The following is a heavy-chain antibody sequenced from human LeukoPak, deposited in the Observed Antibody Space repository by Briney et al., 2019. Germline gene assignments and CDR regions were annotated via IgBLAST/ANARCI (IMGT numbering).Heavy chain of an antibody. D-gene: IGHD6-19*01. V-gene: IGHV1-46*01. CDR1: GYTFTSYY. Sequence: ASVKVSCKASGYTFTSYYMHWVRQAPGQGLEWMGIINPSGGSTSYAQKFQGRVTTTRDTSTSTVYMELSSLRSEDTAVYYCASEQLLAVAGTRDAFDIWGQGTMVTVSS. CDR2: INPSGGST. CDR3: ASEQLLAVAGTRDAFDI. J-gene: IGHJ3*02.